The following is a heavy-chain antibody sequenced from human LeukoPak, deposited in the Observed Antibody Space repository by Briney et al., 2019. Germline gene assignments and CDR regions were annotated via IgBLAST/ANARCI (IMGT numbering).Heavy chain of an antibody. J-gene: IGHJ4*02. CDR3: ARDRGPYSGYDSYYFDY. Sequence: SETLSLTCTVSGGSISSGGYYWSWIRQHPGKGLEWIGYIYYSGSTYYNPSLKSRVTIPVDTSKNQFSLKLSSVTAADTAVYYCARDRGPYSGYDSYYFDYWGQGTLVTVSS. CDR1: GGSISSGGYY. D-gene: IGHD5-12*01. CDR2: IYYSGST. V-gene: IGHV4-31*03.